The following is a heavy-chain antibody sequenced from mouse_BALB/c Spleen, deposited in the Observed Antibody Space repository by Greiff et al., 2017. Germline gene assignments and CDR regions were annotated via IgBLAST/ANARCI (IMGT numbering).Heavy chain of an antibody. Sequence: VQGVESGAELAKPGASVKMSCKASGYTFTSYWMHWVKQRPGQGLEWIGYINPSTGYTEYNQKFKDKATLTADKSSSTAYMQLSSLTSEDSAVYYCARRDYDYDPYFDYWGQGTTLTVSS. V-gene: IGHV1-7*01. CDR1: GYTFTSYW. D-gene: IGHD2-4*01. CDR2: INPSTGYT. CDR3: ARRDYDYDPYFDY. J-gene: IGHJ2*01.